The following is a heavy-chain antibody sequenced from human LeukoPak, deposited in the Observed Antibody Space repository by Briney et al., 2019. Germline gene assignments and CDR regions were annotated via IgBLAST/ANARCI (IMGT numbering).Heavy chain of an antibody. V-gene: IGHV1-69*13. CDR1: GGTFSSYA. Sequence: ASVKVSCKASGGTFSSYAISWVRQAPGQGLKWMGGIIPIFVTANYAQKFQGRVTITADESTSTAYMELSSLRSEDTAVYYCARAPDIWSGYYNWFDPWGQGTLVTVSS. CDR2: IIPIFVTA. J-gene: IGHJ5*02. D-gene: IGHD3-3*01. CDR3: ARAPDIWSGYYNWFDP.